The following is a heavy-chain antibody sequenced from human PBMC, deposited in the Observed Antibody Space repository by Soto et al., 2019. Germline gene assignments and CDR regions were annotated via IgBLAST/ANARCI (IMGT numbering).Heavy chain of an antibody. CDR1: GFSFDDYG. V-gene: IGHV3-9*01. Sequence: EVQLVESGGGSVQPGRSLRLSCAASGFSFDDYGMHWVRQGPGKGLEWVSGISWNSGDIYYADSVKGRFTISRDNAKRSLYLQMNSLRTEDTALYYCAKDNDLDRDGPFDYWGQGILVTCSS. J-gene: IGHJ4*02. CDR2: ISWNSGDI. CDR3: AKDNDLDRDGPFDY. D-gene: IGHD2-2*03.